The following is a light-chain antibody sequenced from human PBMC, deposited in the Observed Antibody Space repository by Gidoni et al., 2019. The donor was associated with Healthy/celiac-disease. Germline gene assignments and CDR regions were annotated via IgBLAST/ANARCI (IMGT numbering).Light chain of an antibody. Sequence: DIQMTQSPSPLSASVGDRVTITCRASQSISSWLAWYQQKPGKAPKLLIYKASSLESGVPSRFSGSGSGTEFTLTISSLQPDDFETYYCQQYNSYPYTFGQGTKLEIK. J-gene: IGKJ2*01. V-gene: IGKV1-5*03. CDR2: KAS. CDR1: QSISSW. CDR3: QQYNSYPYT.